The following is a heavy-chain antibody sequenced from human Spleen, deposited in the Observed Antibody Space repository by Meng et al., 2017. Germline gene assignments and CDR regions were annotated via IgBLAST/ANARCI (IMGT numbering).Heavy chain of an antibody. CDR1: GFTLSTYW. Sequence: GESLKISCAASGFTLSTYWMHWVRQAPGKGLVWVSRINGDGSDISYADSVKGRFIISRDNAKNTLYLQMNSLRAEDTAVYYCARVGYYDSSNYYAYFQHWGQGTLVTVSS. J-gene: IGHJ1*01. V-gene: IGHV3-74*01. CDR2: INGDGSDI. CDR3: ARVGYYDSSNYYAYFQH. D-gene: IGHD3-22*01.